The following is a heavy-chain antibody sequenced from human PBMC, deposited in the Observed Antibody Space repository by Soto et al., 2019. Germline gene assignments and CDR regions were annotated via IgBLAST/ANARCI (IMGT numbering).Heavy chain of an antibody. CDR1: GYTFTSYG. Sequence: ASVKVSCKASGYTFTSYGISWVRQAPGQGLEWMGWISAYNGNTNYAQKLQGRVTMTADTSTSTAYMELRSLRSDDTAVYYCARAEGSTMVRGVEGYMDVWGKGTTVTVSS. D-gene: IGHD3-10*01. CDR3: ARAEGSTMVRGVEGYMDV. CDR2: ISAYNGNT. J-gene: IGHJ6*03. V-gene: IGHV1-18*01.